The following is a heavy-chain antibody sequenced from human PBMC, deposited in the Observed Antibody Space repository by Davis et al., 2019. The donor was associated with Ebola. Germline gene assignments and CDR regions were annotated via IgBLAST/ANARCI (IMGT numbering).Heavy chain of an antibody. CDR1: GYTFTIYS. D-gene: IGHD5-18*01. Sequence: AASVKVSCKASGYTFTIYSMHWVRQAPGQRFEWMGWINAGNGDTKYSQKFQGRVTITRDTSASTAYMELSSLRSEDTAVYYCARVMDSFFDYWGQGTPVTVSS. V-gene: IGHV1-3*01. CDR3: ARVMDSFFDY. J-gene: IGHJ4*02. CDR2: INAGNGDT.